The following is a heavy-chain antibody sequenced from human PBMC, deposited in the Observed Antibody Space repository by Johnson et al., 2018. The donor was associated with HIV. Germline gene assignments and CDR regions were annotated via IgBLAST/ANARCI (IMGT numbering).Heavy chain of an antibody. CDR1: GFTFSSYW. CDR3: ARIRPANWGVNDAFDI. D-gene: IGHD7-27*01. Sequence: VLLVESGGGVVQPGRSLRLSCAASGFTFSSYWMSWVRQAPGKGLEWVANIKQDGSEKYYVDSVKGRFTISRDNAKNSLYLQMNSLRAEDTAVYYCARIRPANWGVNDAFDIWGQGTMVTVSS. J-gene: IGHJ3*02. CDR2: IKQDGSEK. V-gene: IGHV3-7*01.